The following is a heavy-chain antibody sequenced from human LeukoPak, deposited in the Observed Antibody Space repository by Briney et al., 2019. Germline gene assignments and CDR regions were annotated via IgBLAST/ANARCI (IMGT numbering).Heavy chain of an antibody. Sequence: SQTLSLTCAVSGGSISSGGYSWSWIRQPPGKGLEWIGYIYHSGSTYYNPSLKSRVTISVDRSKNQFSLKLSSVTAADTAVYYCASSMVWGVDRFDYWGQGTLVTVSS. CDR2: IYHSGST. D-gene: IGHD3-10*01. V-gene: IGHV4-30-2*01. CDR3: ASSMVWGVDRFDY. J-gene: IGHJ4*02. CDR1: GGSISSGGYS.